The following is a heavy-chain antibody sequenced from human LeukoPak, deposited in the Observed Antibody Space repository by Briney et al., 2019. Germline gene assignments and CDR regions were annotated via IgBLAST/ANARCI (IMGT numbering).Heavy chain of an antibody. J-gene: IGHJ4*02. D-gene: IGHD6-19*01. V-gene: IGHV3-30*04. Sequence: GGSLRLSCAASGFTFSSYAMHWVRQAPGKGLEWVAVISIDGNNKYYADSVKGRFTISRDNSKNTLYLQMNSLRAEDTAVYYCASYPGIAVAPLHYWGQGTLSPSPQ. CDR2: ISIDGNNK. CDR1: GFTFSSYA. CDR3: ASYPGIAVAPLHY.